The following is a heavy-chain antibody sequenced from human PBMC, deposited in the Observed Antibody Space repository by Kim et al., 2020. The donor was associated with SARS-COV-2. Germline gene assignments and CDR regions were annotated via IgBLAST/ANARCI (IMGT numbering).Heavy chain of an antibody. D-gene: IGHD3-16*01. J-gene: IGHJ2*01. V-gene: IGHV5-51*01. CDR2: T. Sequence: TSYSTSFRGQVPISPHKSISTAYLQWSSLKASDTAMYYCARRASDWYFDLWGRGTLVTVSS. CDR3: ARRASDWYFDL.